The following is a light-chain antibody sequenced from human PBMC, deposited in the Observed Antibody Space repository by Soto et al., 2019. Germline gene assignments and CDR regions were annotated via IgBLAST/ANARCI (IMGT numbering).Light chain of an antibody. J-gene: IGKJ2*01. CDR1: QSVLYSSNNRTY. Sequence: DIVMTQSPDSLAVSLGERATLNCKSSQSVLYSSNNRTYLAWYQQKPGQPPKLRISWVSTRESGVPDRFSGSGSGTDFTLTSSSLQAEDVAVYYGLQYLNLPRTFGQGTKLEIK. CDR3: LQYLNLPRT. CDR2: WVS. V-gene: IGKV4-1*01.